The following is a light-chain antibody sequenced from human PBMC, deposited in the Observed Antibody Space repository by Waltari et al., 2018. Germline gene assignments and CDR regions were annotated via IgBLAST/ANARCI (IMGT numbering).Light chain of an antibody. CDR1: QGISSY. Sequence: IQLTQSPSSLSASVGDRVTITCRASQGISSYLAWYQQKPGKAPNLLSYAAVTLQSGVPSRFSGSVSWTDFTLTISSLQPEDFATYYCQQFNTYPLTFGQGTRLEIK. CDR2: AAV. J-gene: IGKJ5*01. CDR3: QQFNTYPLT. V-gene: IGKV1-9*01.